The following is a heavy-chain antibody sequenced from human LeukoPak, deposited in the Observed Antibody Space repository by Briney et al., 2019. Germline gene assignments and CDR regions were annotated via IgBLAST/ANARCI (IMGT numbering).Heavy chain of an antibody. CDR1: GGTFSSYA. CDR3: ARDYNYGSGSYCEENWFDP. J-gene: IGHJ5*02. V-gene: IGHV1-69*06. CDR2: IIPIFGTA. D-gene: IGHD3-10*01. Sequence: ASVKVSCKASGGTFSSYAISWVRQAPGQGREWMGGIIPIFGTANYAQKFQGRVTITADKSTSTAYMELSSLRSEDTAVYYCARDYNYGSGSYCEENWFDPWGQGTLVTVSS.